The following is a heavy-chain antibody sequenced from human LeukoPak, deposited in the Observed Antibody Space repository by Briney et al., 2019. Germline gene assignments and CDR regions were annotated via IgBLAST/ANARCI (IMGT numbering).Heavy chain of an antibody. CDR2: IKSGGGT. CDR3: ARAPSEIGGYYPEYFRH. D-gene: IGHD3-22*01. Sequence: GGSLRLSCAAFGFTFSSYWMHWVRQAPGKGLVWVSRIKSGGGTNYADSVKGRFTISRDNAKNTVSLQMNSLRTEDTGVYYCARAPSEIGGYYPEYFRHWGQGTLVTVSS. CDR1: GFTFSSYW. J-gene: IGHJ1*01. V-gene: IGHV3-74*01.